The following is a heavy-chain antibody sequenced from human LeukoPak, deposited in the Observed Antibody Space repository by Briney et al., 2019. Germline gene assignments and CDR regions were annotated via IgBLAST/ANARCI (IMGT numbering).Heavy chain of an antibody. CDR1: GFPFSSYA. CDR2: ISYDGSNK. CDR3: ARGGGGYYDFWSGYLDY. Sequence: GGSLGLSLEASGFPFSSYAMHGAGQPPGKGLEGGEVISYDGSNKYYADSVKGRFTISRDNSKNTLYLQMNSLRAEDTAMYYCARGGGGYYDFWSGYLDYWGQGTLVTVSS. V-gene: IGHV3-30-3*01. D-gene: IGHD3-3*01. J-gene: IGHJ4*02.